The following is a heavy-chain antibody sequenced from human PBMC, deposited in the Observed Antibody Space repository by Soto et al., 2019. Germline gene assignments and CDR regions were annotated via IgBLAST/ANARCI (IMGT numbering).Heavy chain of an antibody. J-gene: IGHJ4*02. Sequence: PGGSLRLSCAASGFTFKDYAIHWVRQTPGKGLEWVSGISWNSNNIAYADSVKGRFTISRDNAKNSLYLQMNSLRPEDTAFYYWAIFRTATTPFDGWGKGTLVTVAS. CDR3: AIFRTATTPFDG. D-gene: IGHD4-17*01. CDR1: GFTFKDYA. V-gene: IGHV3-9*01. CDR2: ISWNSNNI.